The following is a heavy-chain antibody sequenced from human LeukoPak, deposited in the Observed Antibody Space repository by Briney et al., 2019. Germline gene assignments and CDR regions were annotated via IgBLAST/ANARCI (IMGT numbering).Heavy chain of an antibody. Sequence: SETLSLTCTVSGYSISSGYYWGWIRQPPGKGLEWIGSIYHSGSTYYNPSLKSRVTISVDTSKNQFSLKLSSVTAADTAVYYCARLTMVRGQLAGYWGQGTLVTVSS. J-gene: IGHJ4*02. D-gene: IGHD3-10*01. CDR3: ARLTMVRGQLAGY. V-gene: IGHV4-38-2*02. CDR1: GYSISSGYY. CDR2: IYHSGST.